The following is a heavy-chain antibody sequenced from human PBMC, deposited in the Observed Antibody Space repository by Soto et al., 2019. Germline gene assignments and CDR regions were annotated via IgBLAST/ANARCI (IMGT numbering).Heavy chain of an antibody. CDR1: GGSISSYY. J-gene: IGHJ3*02. D-gene: IGHD3-22*01. CDR3: ARVSPQKGYYDSSGYLGAFDI. CDR2: IYYSGST. Sequence: SETLSLTCTVSGGSISSYYLSWIRQPPGKGLEWIGYIYYSGSTNYNPSLKSRVTISVDTSKNQFSLKLSSVTAADTAVYYCARVSPQKGYYDSSGYLGAFDIWGQGTMVTVS. V-gene: IGHV4-59*01.